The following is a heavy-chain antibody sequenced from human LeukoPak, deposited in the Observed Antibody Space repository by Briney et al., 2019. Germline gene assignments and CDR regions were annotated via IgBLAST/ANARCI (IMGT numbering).Heavy chain of an antibody. CDR3: ARFKLRYFDWFLGGDNWFDP. D-gene: IGHD3-9*01. CDR1: GYTFTSYY. J-gene: IGHJ5*02. Sequence: GASVEVSCKASGYTFTSYYMHWVRQAPGQGLEWMGIINPSGGSTSYAQKFQGRVTMTGDTSTDTAYMELSSLRSEDTAVYYCARFKLRYFDWFLGGDNWFDPWGQGTLVTVSS. V-gene: IGHV1-46*01. CDR2: INPSGGST.